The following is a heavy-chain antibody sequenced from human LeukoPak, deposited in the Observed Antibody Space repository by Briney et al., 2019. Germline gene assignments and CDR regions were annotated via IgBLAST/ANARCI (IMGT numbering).Heavy chain of an antibody. CDR3: ARQRKIAAAGTRFDY. J-gene: IGHJ4*02. CDR2: INHSGST. V-gene: IGHV4-34*01. D-gene: IGHD6-13*01. Sequence: PSETLSLTCAVYGGSFSGYYWSWIRQPPGKGLEWIGEINHSGSTNYNPSLKSRVTISVDTSKNQFSLKLSSVTAADTAVCYCARQRKIAAAGTRFDYWGQGTLVTVSS. CDR1: GGSFSGYY.